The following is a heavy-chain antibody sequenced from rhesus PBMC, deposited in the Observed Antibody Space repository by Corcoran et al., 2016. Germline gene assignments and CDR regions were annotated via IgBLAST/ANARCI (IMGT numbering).Heavy chain of an antibody. CDR1: GSSMNINW. J-gene: IGHJ4*01. D-gene: IGHD5-36*01. CDR2: FGGGTART. Sequence: QVQLQESGPGLVKPSETLSLTCTVSGSSMNINWWSWIRQRPGKGLDWIGEFGGGTARTNVHPSLNGRICMSRDASKNQFVLKLTSMAAADTAVYWCARIGFTGYGALAFWGQGVLVTVSA. CDR3: ARIGFTGYGALAF. V-gene: IGHV4-80*01.